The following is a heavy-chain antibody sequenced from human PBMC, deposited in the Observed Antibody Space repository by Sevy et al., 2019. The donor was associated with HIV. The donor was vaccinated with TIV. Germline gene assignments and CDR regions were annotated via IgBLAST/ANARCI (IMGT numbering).Heavy chain of an antibody. V-gene: IGHV1-2*02. D-gene: IGHD3-10*01. CDR3: AMDAGRGAPYNWFDP. Sequence: ASVKVSCKASGYTFTGYYMHWVRQAPGQGLEWMGWINPNSGGTNYAQKFQGRVTMTRDTSISTAYMELSRLRSDDTAVYYCAMDAGRGAPYNWFDPWGQGTLVTVSS. CDR2: INPNSGGT. CDR1: GYTFTGYY. J-gene: IGHJ5*02.